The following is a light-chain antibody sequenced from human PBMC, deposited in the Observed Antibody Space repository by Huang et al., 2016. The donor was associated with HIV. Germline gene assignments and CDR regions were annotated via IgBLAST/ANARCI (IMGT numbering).Light chain of an antibody. CDR1: LSVGTNY. CDR2: GTS. V-gene: IGKV3-20*01. Sequence: DIVLTQSPGTLSLSPGETATLSCRASLSVGTNYLAWYQQRPGQTPRLLIYGTSTRARGIPNRFSGTGSGTDFTLTISGLQPDDFAIYYCQHYSPSAAAFGPGTKVDMK. J-gene: IGKJ1*01. CDR3: QHYSPSAAA.